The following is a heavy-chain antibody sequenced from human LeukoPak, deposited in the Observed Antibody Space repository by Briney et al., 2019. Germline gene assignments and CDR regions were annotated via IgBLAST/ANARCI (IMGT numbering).Heavy chain of an antibody. Sequence: GGSLRLSCAVPGFTFSDYYMSWIRQAPGKGLEWVSYISSSGSTIYYADSVKGRFNISRDNAKNSLYLQMNSLIAEDTAVYYFAREVRCLQLRAVVDYCGQGALVTVSS. CDR2: ISSSGSTI. J-gene: IGHJ4*02. V-gene: IGHV3-11*01. D-gene: IGHD5-24*01. CDR3: AREVRCLQLRAVVDY. CDR1: GFTFSDYY.